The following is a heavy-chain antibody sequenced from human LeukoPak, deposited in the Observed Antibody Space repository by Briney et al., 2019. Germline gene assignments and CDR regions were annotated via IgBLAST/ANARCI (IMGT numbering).Heavy chain of an antibody. Sequence: GGSLRLSCAASEFTFSNYDMHWVRQAPGKGLEWVAFIRYDGNNKYYADSVKGRFTISRDNSKNTLYLQMNSLRAEDTDVYYCAKDQAVAGHPLDYWGQGTLVTVSS. J-gene: IGHJ4*02. CDR1: EFTFSNYD. CDR2: IRYDGNNK. CDR3: AKDQAVAGHPLDY. D-gene: IGHD6-19*01. V-gene: IGHV3-30*02.